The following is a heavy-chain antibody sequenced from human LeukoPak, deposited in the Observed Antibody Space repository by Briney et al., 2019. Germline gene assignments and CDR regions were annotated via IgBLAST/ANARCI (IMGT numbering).Heavy chain of an antibody. V-gene: IGHV1-2*06. CDR3: ARVARARLFDY. Sequence: ASVKVSCKASGYTFTGYYVHWVRQAPGQGLEWMGRINPNSGDTNYAQKFQGRVTMTRGTSISTAYMELSRLRSDDTAVYYCARVARARLFDYWGQGTLVTVSS. CDR2: INPNSGDT. D-gene: IGHD6-6*01. CDR1: GYTFTGYY. J-gene: IGHJ4*02.